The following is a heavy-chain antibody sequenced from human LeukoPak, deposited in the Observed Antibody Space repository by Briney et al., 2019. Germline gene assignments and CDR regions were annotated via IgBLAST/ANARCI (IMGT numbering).Heavy chain of an antibody. CDR2: ISYDGSNK. D-gene: IGHD4-17*01. CDR1: GFTFSGYA. J-gene: IGHJ4*02. CDR3: ARDTTNGDYAY. V-gene: IGHV3-30*14. Sequence: GGSLRLSCAASGFTFSGYAMHWVRQAPGKGLEWVAVISYDGSNKYYADSVKGRFTISRDNSKNTLYLQMNSLRAEDTAVYYCARDTTNGDYAYWGQGTLVTVSS.